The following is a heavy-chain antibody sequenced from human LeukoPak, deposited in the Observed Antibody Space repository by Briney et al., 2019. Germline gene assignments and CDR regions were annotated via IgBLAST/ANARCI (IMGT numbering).Heavy chain of an antibody. CDR2: ISGSGDTT. V-gene: IGHV3-23*01. J-gene: IGHJ4*02. Sequence: GGSLRLSCAGSGFTVSRYAMSWVRQAPGKGLEWVSAISGSGDTTYYADSVKGRFTISRDSSRNTLYLHMNSLRAEDTAVYYCARGIYSGYPMGFDYWGQGTLVTVSS. D-gene: IGHD5-12*01. CDR1: GFTVSRYA. CDR3: ARGIYSGYPMGFDY.